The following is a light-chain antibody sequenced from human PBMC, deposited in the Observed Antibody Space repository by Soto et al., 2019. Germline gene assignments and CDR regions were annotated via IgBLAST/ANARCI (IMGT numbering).Light chain of an antibody. V-gene: IGKV3-20*01. CDR1: QSVSSSY. J-gene: IGKJ4*01. Sequence: EIVLTQSPGTLSLSPGERATLSCRASQSVSSSYLAWYQQKPGQAPRLLIYGASSRATGIPDRFSGSGSGTDFTLTISRLEPEDFAVYYCQQYGSSPRALTFGGGTKVGIK. CDR3: QQYGSSPRALT. CDR2: GAS.